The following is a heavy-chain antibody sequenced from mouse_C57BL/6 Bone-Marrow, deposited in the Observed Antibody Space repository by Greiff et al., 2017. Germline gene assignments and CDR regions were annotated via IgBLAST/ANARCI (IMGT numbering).Heavy chain of an antibody. CDR1: GYTFTNYW. Sequence: VQLQQSGAELVRPGPSVKMSCKASGYTFTNYWIGWAKQRPGHGLEWIGDIYPGGGSTNYNEKFKGKDTLTADKSSSTADMQVSSLTSEDSAIDYCARGDYYCSSRYYAMDYWGQGTSVTVSS. CDR3: ARGDYYCSSRYYAMDY. V-gene: IGHV1-63*01. J-gene: IGHJ4*01. D-gene: IGHD1-1*01. CDR2: IYPGGGST.